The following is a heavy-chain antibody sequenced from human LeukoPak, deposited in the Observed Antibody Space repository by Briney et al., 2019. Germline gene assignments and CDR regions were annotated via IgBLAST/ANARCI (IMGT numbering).Heavy chain of an antibody. CDR3: ARKVRYPYYFDY. Sequence: PSETLSRTCAVYGGSFSGYYWSWIRQPPGKGLEWIGEINHSGSTNYNPSLKSRVTISVDTSKNQFSLKLSSVTAADTAVYYCARKVRYPYYFDYWGQGTLVTVSS. V-gene: IGHV4-34*01. CDR2: INHSGST. J-gene: IGHJ4*02. D-gene: IGHD3-9*01. CDR1: GGSFSGYY.